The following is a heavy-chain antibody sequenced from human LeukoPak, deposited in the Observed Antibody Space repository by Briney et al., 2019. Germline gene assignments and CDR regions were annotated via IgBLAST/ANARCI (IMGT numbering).Heavy chain of an antibody. CDR2: ISGSGGST. CDR1: GFTFSSYA. V-gene: IGHV3-23*01. D-gene: IGHD6-19*01. J-gene: IGHJ4*02. CDR3: ATLKQWLHDLGFDY. Sequence: GGSLRLSCAASGFTFSSYAMSWVRQAPGKGLEWVSAISGSGGSTYYADSVKGRFTISRDNSKNTLYLQMNSLIVEDTAIYFCATLKQWLHDLGFDYWGQGTLVTVSS.